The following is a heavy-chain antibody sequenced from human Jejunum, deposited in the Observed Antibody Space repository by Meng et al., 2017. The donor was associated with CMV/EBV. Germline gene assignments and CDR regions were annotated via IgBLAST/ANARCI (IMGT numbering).Heavy chain of an antibody. D-gene: IGHD3-16*01. V-gene: IGHV3-21*01. CDR2: ITRGSTHT. Sequence: SWACFGFTFMDYSMNWIRQAPGKGLEWVSSITRGSTHTYYADSVKGRFTISRDNARNSLFLQMDSLRADDTAVYYCARGIGSGGAPDYWGQGTLVTVSS. CDR1: GFTFMDYS. J-gene: IGHJ4*02. CDR3: ARGIGSGGAPDY.